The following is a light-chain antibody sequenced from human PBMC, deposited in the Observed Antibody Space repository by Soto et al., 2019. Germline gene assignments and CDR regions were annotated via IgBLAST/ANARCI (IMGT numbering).Light chain of an antibody. CDR2: GAS. CDR3: QQYNNWPQT. V-gene: IGKV3-15*01. J-gene: IGKJ1*01. CDR1: QSVSSN. Sequence: EIVLTQSPGTLSLSPGERGTLSCRASQSVSSNLAWYQQKPGQAPRLLIYGASTRATGIPARFSGSGSGTEFTLTISSLQYEDFAVYYCQQYNNWPQTFGQGTKADIK.